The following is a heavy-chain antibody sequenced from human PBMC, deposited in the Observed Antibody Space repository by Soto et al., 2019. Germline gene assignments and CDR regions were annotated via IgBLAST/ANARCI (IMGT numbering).Heavy chain of an antibody. CDR3: ARSWGGDGYFH. V-gene: IGHV4-61*03. CDR2: IYHTGST. D-gene: IGHD5-12*01. CDR1: GDSLNSGAYY. J-gene: IGHJ4*02. Sequence: SETLSLTCNVSGDSLNSGAYYWTWIRQSPGRGLEWIGHIYHTGSTNYNPSLRSRLTISLDTSKSHFSLTLRSVNAVDTGVYYCARSWGGDGYFHWGQGTLVTVSS.